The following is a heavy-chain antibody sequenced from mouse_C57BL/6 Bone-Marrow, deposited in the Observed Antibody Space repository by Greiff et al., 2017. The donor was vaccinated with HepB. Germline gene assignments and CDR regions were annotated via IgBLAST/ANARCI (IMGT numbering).Heavy chain of an antibody. CDR3: ARDYGSHY. V-gene: IGHV5-4*01. CDR1: GFTFSSYA. J-gene: IGHJ2*01. Sequence: EVQRVESGGGLVKPGGSLKLSCAASGFTFSSYAMSWVRQTPEKRLEWVATISDGGSYTYYPDNVKGRFTISRDNAKNNLYLQMSHLKSEDTAMYYCARDYGSHYWGQGTTLTVSS. D-gene: IGHD2-2*01. CDR2: ISDGGSYT.